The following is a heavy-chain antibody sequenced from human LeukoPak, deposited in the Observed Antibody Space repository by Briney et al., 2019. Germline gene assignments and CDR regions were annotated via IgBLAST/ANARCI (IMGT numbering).Heavy chain of an antibody. D-gene: IGHD6-13*01. Sequence: GGSLRLSCAASGFTFSSYAMHWVRQAPGKGLERVAVISYDGSNKYYADSVKGRFTISRDNSKNTLYLQMNSLRAEDTAVYYCARDGSPTDYYYYGMDVWGQGTTVTVSS. CDR1: GFTFSSYA. V-gene: IGHV3-30-3*01. CDR2: ISYDGSNK. CDR3: ARDGSPTDYYYYGMDV. J-gene: IGHJ6*02.